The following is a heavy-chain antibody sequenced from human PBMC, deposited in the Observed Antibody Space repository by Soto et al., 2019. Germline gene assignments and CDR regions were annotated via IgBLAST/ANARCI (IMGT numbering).Heavy chain of an antibody. D-gene: IGHD2-2*01. J-gene: IGHJ3*02. CDR1: GDTISRYI. CDR2: IIPILGIA. V-gene: IGHV1-69*02. CDR3: ARSIVPAAILQDAFDI. Sequence: LVNVSCKAFGDTISRYIISWVRQAPGQGLEWMGRIIPILGIANYAQKFQGRVTITADKSTSTAYMELSSLRSEDTAVYYCARSIVPAAILQDAFDIWGQGTMVTVSS.